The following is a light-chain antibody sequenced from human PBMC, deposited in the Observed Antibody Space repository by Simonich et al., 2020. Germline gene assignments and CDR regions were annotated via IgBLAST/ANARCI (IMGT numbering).Light chain of an antibody. CDR2: DCS. CDR1: SSDVGGYTY. Sequence: QSALTQPASVSGSPGQSITISCTGTSSDVGGYTYVSWYQQHPGKAPKLMIYDCSSRPSGVSNRFSGSKSGNTASLTISGLQAEDEADYYCSSYTSSSTLVFGGGTKLTVL. CDR3: SSYTSSSTLV. V-gene: IGLV2-14*01. J-gene: IGLJ3*02.